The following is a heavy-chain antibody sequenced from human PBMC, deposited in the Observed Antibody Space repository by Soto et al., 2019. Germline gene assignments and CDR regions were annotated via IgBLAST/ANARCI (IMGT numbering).Heavy chain of an antibody. D-gene: IGHD3-9*01. CDR3: ARDPAQLRYFDAMMFPDY. V-gene: IGHV3-30-3*01. Sequence: GGSLRLSCAASGFTFSSYAMHWVRQAPGKGLEWVAVISYDGSNKYYADSVKGRFTISRDNSKNTLYLQMNSLRAEDTAVYYCARDPAQLRYFDAMMFPDYRGKGTLVTVS. J-gene: IGHJ4*02. CDR2: ISYDGSNK. CDR1: GFTFSSYA.